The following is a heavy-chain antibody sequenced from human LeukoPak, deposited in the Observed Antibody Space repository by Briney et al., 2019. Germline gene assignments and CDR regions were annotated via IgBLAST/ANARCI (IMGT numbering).Heavy chain of an antibody. Sequence: SETLSLTCAVYGGSFSGYYWSWIRQPPGKGLEWIGEINHSGSTNYNPSLKSRVTISVDTSKNQFSLKLSSVTAADTAVYYCARVRRQTPKGYCSSTSCFRTYYFDYWGQGTLVTVSS. D-gene: IGHD2-2*01. CDR1: GGSFSGYY. CDR2: INHSGST. J-gene: IGHJ4*02. CDR3: ARVRRQTPKGYCSSTSCFRTYYFDY. V-gene: IGHV4-34*01.